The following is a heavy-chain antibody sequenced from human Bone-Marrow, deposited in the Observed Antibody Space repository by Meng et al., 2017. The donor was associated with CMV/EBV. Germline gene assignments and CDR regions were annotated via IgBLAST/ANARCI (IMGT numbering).Heavy chain of an antibody. J-gene: IGHJ4*02. CDR1: GFTFSSYG. Sequence: GGSRRLSCAASGFTFSSYGMHWVRQAPGKGLEWVAFIWFDGSIQYYGDSVKGRFIISRDNSKNTLYLQMNSLRPEETGLYYWAKDELLFGGANAYFDHWGQGTLVTVSS. CDR3: AKDELLFGGANAYFDH. V-gene: IGHV3-30*02. CDR2: IWFDGSIQ. D-gene: IGHD3-16*01.